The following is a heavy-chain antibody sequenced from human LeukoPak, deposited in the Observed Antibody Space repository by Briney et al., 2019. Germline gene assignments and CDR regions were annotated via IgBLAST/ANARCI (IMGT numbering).Heavy chain of an antibody. D-gene: IGHD3-22*01. J-gene: IGHJ4*02. Sequence: SETLSLTCTVSGASISSYYWSWIRQPPGKGLEWIGYIYYSGSPNYNPSLKSRVTISVYTSKNQFSLKLSSVTAADTAVYYCAIDDSSGYDYWGQGTLVTVSS. CDR1: GASISSYY. CDR3: AIDDSSGYDY. CDR2: IYYSGSP. V-gene: IGHV4-59*01.